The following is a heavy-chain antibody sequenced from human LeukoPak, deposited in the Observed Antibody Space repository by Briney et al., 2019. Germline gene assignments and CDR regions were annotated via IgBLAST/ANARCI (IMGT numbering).Heavy chain of an antibody. V-gene: IGHV3-48*04. J-gene: IGHJ4*02. CDR3: ARGNYDFWSGYPHFDY. Sequence: GGSLRLSCAASGFTFSSYSMNWVRQAPGKGLEWVSHISSSSNTIHYADSVKGRFTISRDNAKNPLYLQMNSLRAEDTAVYYCARGNYDFWSGYPHFDYWGQGTLVTVSS. CDR2: ISSSSNTI. D-gene: IGHD3-3*01. CDR1: GFTFSSYS.